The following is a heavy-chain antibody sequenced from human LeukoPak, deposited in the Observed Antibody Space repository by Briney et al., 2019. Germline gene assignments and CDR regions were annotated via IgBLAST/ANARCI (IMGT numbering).Heavy chain of an antibody. Sequence: GGSLRPSCAASGXTFSGYWMHWVRQAPGKGLVWVSHISSDGSSTSYADSVKGRFTISRDNAKNTLYLQMNSLRAEDTAVYYCARDLGGGTDYWGQGTLVTVSS. CDR1: GXTFSGYW. D-gene: IGHD3-16*01. CDR2: ISSDGSST. J-gene: IGHJ4*02. V-gene: IGHV3-74*01. CDR3: ARDLGGGTDY.